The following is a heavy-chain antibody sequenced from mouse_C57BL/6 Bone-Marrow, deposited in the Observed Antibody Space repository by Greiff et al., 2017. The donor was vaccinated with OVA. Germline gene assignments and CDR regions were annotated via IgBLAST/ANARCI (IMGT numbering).Heavy chain of an antibody. V-gene: IGHV2-5*01. Sequence: VQLQQSGPGLVQPSQSLSITCTVSGFSLTSYGVHWVRQSPGKGLEWLGVIWRGGSTDYNAAFMSRLSITKDNSKSQVFFKMNSLQADDTAIYYCAKIPYGSSHWYFDVWGTGTTVTVSS. J-gene: IGHJ1*03. CDR1: GFSLTSYG. CDR2: IWRGGST. D-gene: IGHD1-1*01. CDR3: AKIPYGSSHWYFDV.